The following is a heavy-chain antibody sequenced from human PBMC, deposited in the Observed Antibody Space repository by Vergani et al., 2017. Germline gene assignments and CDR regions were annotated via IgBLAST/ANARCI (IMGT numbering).Heavy chain of an antibody. CDR1: GGSISSYY. CDR3: ARGGGHITSFGVVNPYYYYMDV. D-gene: IGHD3-3*01. V-gene: IGHV4-59*01. CDR2: IYYSGST. Sequence: QVQLQESGPGLVKPSETLSLTCTVSGGSISSYYWSWIRQPPGKGLEWIGYIYYSGSTNYNPSLKSRVTISVDTSKNQFSLKLSSVTAADTAVYYCARGGGHITSFGVVNPYYYYMDVWGKGTTVTVSS. J-gene: IGHJ6*03.